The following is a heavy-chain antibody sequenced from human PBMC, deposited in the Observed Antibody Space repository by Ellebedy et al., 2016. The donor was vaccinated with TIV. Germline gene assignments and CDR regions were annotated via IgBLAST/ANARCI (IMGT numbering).Heavy chain of an antibody. J-gene: IGHJ4*02. CDR2: IYYSGST. V-gene: IGHV4-39*07. CDR1: GGSISSSSYY. Sequence: SETLSLTXTVSGGSISSSSYYWGWIRQPPGKGLEWIGSIYYSGSTYYNPSLKSRVTISVDTSKNQFSLKLSSVTAADTAVYYCARSPRRQWLVLRYFDYWGQGTLVTVSS. D-gene: IGHD6-19*01. CDR3: ARSPRRQWLVLRYFDY.